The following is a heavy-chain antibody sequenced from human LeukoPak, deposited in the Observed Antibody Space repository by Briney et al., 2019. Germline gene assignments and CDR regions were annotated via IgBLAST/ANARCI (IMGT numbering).Heavy chain of an antibody. Sequence: GASVKVSCRASGYTFTGYYMHWVRQAPGQGFEWMGWINPNSGGTNYAQKFQGRVTMTRDTSISTAYMELSRLRSDDTAVYYCMANDYYDSSGYYAFDIWGQGTMVTVSS. J-gene: IGHJ3*02. D-gene: IGHD3-22*01. CDR3: MANDYYDSSGYYAFDI. CDR1: GYTFTGYY. CDR2: INPNSGGT. V-gene: IGHV1-2*02.